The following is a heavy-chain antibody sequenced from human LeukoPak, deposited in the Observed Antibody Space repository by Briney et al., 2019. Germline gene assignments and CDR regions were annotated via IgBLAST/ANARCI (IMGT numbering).Heavy chain of an antibody. CDR3: AKNHGGSISAAYYNYFDP. CDR2: IRYDGSKE. D-gene: IGHD6-13*01. Sequence: GGSLRLSCTASGFTFGDYAMSWVRQAPGKGLEWVAFIRYDGSKEDYADSVKGRLTISRDNSKNTLYLQMNSLRAEDTAFYYCAKNHGGSISAAYYNYFDPWGQGTLVTVSS. V-gene: IGHV3-30*02. CDR1: GFTFGDYA. J-gene: IGHJ5*02.